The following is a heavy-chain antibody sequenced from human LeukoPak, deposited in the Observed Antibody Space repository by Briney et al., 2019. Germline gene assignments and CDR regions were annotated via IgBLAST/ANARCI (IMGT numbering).Heavy chain of an antibody. CDR3: ARVVTMIVVGDFDY. V-gene: IGHV3-7*01. J-gene: IGHJ4*02. CDR1: GFTFSSYW. CDR2: IKQDGSEK. D-gene: IGHD3-22*01. Sequence: PGGSLRLSCAASGFTFSSYWMSWVRQPPGKGLEWVANIKQDGSEKYYVDSVKGRFTISRDNAKNSLYLQMNSLRAEDTAVYHCARVVTMIVVGDFDYWGQGTLVTVSS.